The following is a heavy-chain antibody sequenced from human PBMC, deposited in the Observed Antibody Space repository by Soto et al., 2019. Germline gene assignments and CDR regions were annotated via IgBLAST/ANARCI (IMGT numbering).Heavy chain of an antibody. D-gene: IGHD3-10*01. CDR2: TSGSDDRT. V-gene: IGHV3-23*01. CDR3: VKPRQGGGIDMVSDY. Sequence: EVQLLESGGGLVQPGGSLRLSCAVSGFSLSTYAMSWVRQAPGKGLEWVSSTSGSDDRTFYVDSVKGRFTISRDNSRNTLYLQMNSLRAEDTALYYCVKPRQGGGIDMVSDYWGQGTLVTVSS. J-gene: IGHJ4*02. CDR1: GFSLSTYA.